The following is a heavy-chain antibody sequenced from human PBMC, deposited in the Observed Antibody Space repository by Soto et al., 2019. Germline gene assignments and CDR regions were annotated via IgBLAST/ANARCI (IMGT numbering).Heavy chain of an antibody. CDR3: ARLVINYDPAPDAFDI. CDR2: IYPGDSDT. J-gene: IGHJ3*02. CDR1: GYSFTSYW. V-gene: IGHV5-51*01. Sequence: PGESLKISCKGSGYSFTSYWIGWVRQMPGKGLEWMGIIYPGDSDTRYSPSFQGQVTISADKSISTAYLQWSSLKASDTAMYYCARLVINYDPAPDAFDIWGQGTMVTVSS. D-gene: IGHD5-12*01.